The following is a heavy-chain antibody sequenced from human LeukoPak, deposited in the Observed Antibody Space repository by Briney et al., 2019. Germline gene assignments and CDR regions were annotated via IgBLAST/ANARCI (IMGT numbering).Heavy chain of an antibody. V-gene: IGHV4-59*08. CDR1: GGSISRLY. CDR2: IYYRGST. Sequence: PSETLSLTCTVSGGSISRLYWIWLRQPPGNGLEWIGHIYYRGSTNYNPSLKSRVTISVDTSKNQFSLKLSSVTAADTAVYYCARGYSSGWYETYYYYGMDVWGQGTTVTVSS. J-gene: IGHJ6*02. CDR3: ARGYSSGWYETYYYYGMDV. D-gene: IGHD6-19*01.